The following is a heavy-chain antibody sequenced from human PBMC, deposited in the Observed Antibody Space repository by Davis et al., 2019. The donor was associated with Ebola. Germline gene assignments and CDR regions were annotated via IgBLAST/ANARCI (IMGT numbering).Heavy chain of an antibody. J-gene: IGHJ6*04. CDR1: VITFSSYA. V-gene: IGHV3-23*01. Sequence: PGGSLRRSCTDSVITFSSYAMTWVRQAPGKGLELVSAISGSGGSTYYADPVKGRFTISRDNSKKTLYLQMNSLGAEDTAVYYCAKSGLSFGVVKYHYGMDVWGKGTTVTVSS. D-gene: IGHD3-3*01. CDR2: ISGSGGST. CDR3: AKSGLSFGVVKYHYGMDV.